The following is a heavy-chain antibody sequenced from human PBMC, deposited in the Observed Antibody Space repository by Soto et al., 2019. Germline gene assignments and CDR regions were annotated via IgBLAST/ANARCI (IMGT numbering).Heavy chain of an antibody. V-gene: IGHV3-7*01. Sequence: GGSLRLSCAASGFTFSSYAMHWVRQAPGKGLEWVANIKQDGSEKYYVDSVKGRFTISRDNAKNSLYLQMNSLRAEDTAVYYCARDSYYYYGMDVWGQGTTVTVSS. CDR3: ARDSYYYYGMDV. CDR1: GFTFSSYA. CDR2: IKQDGSEK. J-gene: IGHJ6*02.